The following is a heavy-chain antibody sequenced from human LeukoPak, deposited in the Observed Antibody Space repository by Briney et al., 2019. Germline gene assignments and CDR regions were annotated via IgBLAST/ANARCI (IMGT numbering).Heavy chain of an antibody. Sequence: GGSLRLSCAASGFSFRSYAMSWVRQAPGKGLEWVSIIYSGGSTYYADSVKGRFTISRDNAKNSLYLQMNSLRAEDTAVYYCAILPVVVAATLFDYWGQGTLVTVSS. D-gene: IGHD2-15*01. V-gene: IGHV3-23*03. CDR1: GFSFRSYA. CDR3: AILPVVVAATLFDY. J-gene: IGHJ4*02. CDR2: IIYSGGST.